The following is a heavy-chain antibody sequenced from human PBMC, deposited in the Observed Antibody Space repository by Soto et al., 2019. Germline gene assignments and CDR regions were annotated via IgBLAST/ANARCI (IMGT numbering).Heavy chain of an antibody. CDR3: AREQSKNYYYYGMDV. CDR1: GFTFSSYA. Sequence: PGGSLRLSCAASGFTFSSYAMHWVRQAPGKGLEWVAVISYDGSNKYYADSVKGRFTISRDNSKNTLYLQMNSLRAEDTAVYYCAREQSKNYYYYGMDVWGQGTTVTVS. J-gene: IGHJ6*02. V-gene: IGHV3-30-3*01. CDR2: ISYDGSNK. D-gene: IGHD4-4*01.